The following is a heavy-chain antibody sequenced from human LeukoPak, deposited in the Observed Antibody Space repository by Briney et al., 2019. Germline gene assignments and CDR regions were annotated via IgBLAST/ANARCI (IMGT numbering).Heavy chain of an antibody. CDR3: ARGNYYYYGMDV. J-gene: IGHJ6*02. Sequence: SETLSLTCTVSGGSVSSYYWSWIRQPPGKGLEWIGYIYYSGSTNYNPSLKSRVTLSVDTSKNQFSLNLSSVTAADTAVYYCARGNYYYYGMDVWGQGTTVTVSS. CDR2: IYYSGST. V-gene: IGHV4-59*02. CDR1: GGSVSSYY.